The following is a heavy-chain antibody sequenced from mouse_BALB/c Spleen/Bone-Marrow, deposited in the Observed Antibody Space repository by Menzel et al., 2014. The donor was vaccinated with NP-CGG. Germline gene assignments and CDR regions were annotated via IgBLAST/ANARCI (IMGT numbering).Heavy chain of an antibody. CDR3: TIRYYAMDY. V-gene: IGHV1-4*01. CDR1: GYTFTRYT. Sequence: QVHVKKSGAELARPGASVKMSCQASGYTFTRYTMHWERQRPGQGLEWIGYINPSSDYTNYNQKFKDKATLTADKSSSTAYMQLSSLTSEDSAVYYCTIRYYAMDYWGQGTSVTVSS. CDR2: INPSSDYT. J-gene: IGHJ4*01. D-gene: IGHD1-1*01.